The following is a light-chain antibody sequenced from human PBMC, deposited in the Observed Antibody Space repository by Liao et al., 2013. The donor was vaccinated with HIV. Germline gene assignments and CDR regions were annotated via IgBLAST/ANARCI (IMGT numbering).Light chain of an antibody. Sequence: SYELTQPPSVSVSPGQTASITCSGDKLGDTYACWYQQKPGQSPVLVIYQDSKRPSGIPERFSGSNSGNTATLTITRVEAGDEADYYCQVWDRSSDHWVFGGGTKVTVL. J-gene: IGLJ3*02. CDR1: KLGDTY. V-gene: IGLV3-1*01. CDR2: QDS. CDR3: QVWDRSSDHWV.